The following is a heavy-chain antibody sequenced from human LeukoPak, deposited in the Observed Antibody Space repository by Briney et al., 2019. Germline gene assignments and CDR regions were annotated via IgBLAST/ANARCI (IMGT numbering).Heavy chain of an antibody. CDR3: ARGKYSSGWSLYYYYYYGMDV. CDR2: INPTGGST. Sequence: GASVKVSCKASGYTFPSYFMHWVRQAPGQGLEWMGIINPTGGSTTYAQKFRGRVTTTRDTSTSTVYMELSSLRSDDTAVYYCARGKYSSGWSLYYYYYYGMDVWGQGTTVTVSS. J-gene: IGHJ6*02. D-gene: IGHD6-19*01. CDR1: GYTFPSYF. V-gene: IGHV1-46*01.